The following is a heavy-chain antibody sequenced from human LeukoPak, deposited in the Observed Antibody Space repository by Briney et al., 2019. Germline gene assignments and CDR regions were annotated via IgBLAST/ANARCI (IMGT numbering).Heavy chain of an antibody. Sequence: ASVKVSCKASGYTFTSYGISWVRQAPGQGLEWMGWISAYNGNTNYAQKLQGGVTMTTDTSTSTAYMELRSLRSDDTAVYYCARENYCSSTSCLGGNWFDPWGQGTLVTVSS. J-gene: IGHJ5*02. CDR2: ISAYNGNT. CDR3: ARENYCSSTSCLGGNWFDP. D-gene: IGHD2-2*01. V-gene: IGHV1-18*01. CDR1: GYTFTSYG.